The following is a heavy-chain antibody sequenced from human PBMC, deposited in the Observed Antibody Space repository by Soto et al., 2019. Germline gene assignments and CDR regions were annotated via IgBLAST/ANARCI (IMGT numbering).Heavy chain of an antibody. Sequence: GGSLRLSCAASGFTLSSSGMHWVRQAPGKGLEWVAVISYDGSNKYYADSVKGRFTISRDSSKNTLYLQMNSLRPEDTAVYYCAKDPSLRYLGEGNLDYWGQGTLVTVSS. CDR2: ISYDGSNK. J-gene: IGHJ4*02. CDR3: AKDPSLRYLGEGNLDY. CDR1: GFTLSSSG. V-gene: IGHV3-30*18. D-gene: IGHD3-16*01.